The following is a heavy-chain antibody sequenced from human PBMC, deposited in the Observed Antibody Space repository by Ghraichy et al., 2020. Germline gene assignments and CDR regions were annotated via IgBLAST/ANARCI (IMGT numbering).Heavy chain of an antibody. CDR1: GGFAVSSNY. J-gene: IGHJ4*02. CDR3: ASDRFS. Sequence: GGSLRLSCAASGGFAVSSNYMKWIRQPPGKGLEWVSLIYSRGVTQYADSVRGRFTISRDGSKNTLYLHMSRLRVEDTAIYYLASDRFSGGQGTLVTVSS. CDR2: IYSRGVT. V-gene: IGHV3-66*01.